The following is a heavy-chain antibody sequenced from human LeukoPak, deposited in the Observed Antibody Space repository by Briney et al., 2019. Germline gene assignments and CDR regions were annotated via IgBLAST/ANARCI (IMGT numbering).Heavy chain of an antibody. Sequence: GGSLRLSCAASGFTFSSYDMHWVRQATGKGLEWVSAIGTAGDTYYPGSVKGRFTISRENAKNSLYLQMNSLRAGDTAVYYCARAGEDYDSTGGYFDLWGRGTLVTVSS. CDR2: IGTAGDT. D-gene: IGHD3-22*01. V-gene: IGHV3-13*01. J-gene: IGHJ2*01. CDR3: ARAGEDYDSTGGYFDL. CDR1: GFTFSSYD.